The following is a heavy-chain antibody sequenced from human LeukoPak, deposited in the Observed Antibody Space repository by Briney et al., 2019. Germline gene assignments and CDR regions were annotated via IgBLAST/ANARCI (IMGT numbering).Heavy chain of an antibody. CDR1: GDSFSSVSYY. D-gene: IGHD1-26*01. J-gene: IGHJ5*02. CDR2: IYATGST. V-gene: IGHV4-61*02. Sequence: PSETLSLTCTVSGDSFSSVSYYWSWLRQPAGTGLEWIGRIYATGSTNYNPSLKSRVTISVDTSRNQFSLKLSSVTAADTAVYYCARGGLLNWFDPWGQGTLVTVSS. CDR3: ARGGLLNWFDP.